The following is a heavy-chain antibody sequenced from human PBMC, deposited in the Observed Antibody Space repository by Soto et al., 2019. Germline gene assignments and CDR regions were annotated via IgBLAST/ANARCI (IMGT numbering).Heavy chain of an antibody. CDR3: ASLPLYYDLWSGSGSGLGV. V-gene: IGHV1-8*01. CDR2: INPNSGNT. CDR1: GYTFTRYD. J-gene: IGHJ6*02. D-gene: IGHD3-3*01. Sequence: ASVKVSCKVSGYTFTRYDINWVRQATGQALEWMGWINPNSGNTGHAQKFQGRVTMTRNTSIITAYMELSSLRSEDTAGYYCASLPLYYDLWSGSGSGLGVWGQGTTVTVSS.